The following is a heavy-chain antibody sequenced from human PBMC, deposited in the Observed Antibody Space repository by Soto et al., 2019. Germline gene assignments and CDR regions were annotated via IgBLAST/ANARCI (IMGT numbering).Heavy chain of an antibody. CDR1: GGSISSSSHY. J-gene: IGHJ5*02. CDR2: IYYSGST. Sequence: SETLSLTCTVSGGSISSSSHYWGWIRQPPGKGLEWIGSIYYSGSTYYNPSLKSRVTMSVDTSKNQFSLKLSSVTAADTALYYCASHVFRFLGSGGWFDPWGQGTLVTVSS. V-gene: IGHV4-39*01. CDR3: ASHVFRFLGSGGWFDP. D-gene: IGHD3-3*01.